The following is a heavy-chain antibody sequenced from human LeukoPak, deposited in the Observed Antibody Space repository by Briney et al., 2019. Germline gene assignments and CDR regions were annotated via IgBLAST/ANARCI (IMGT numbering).Heavy chain of an antibody. V-gene: IGHV1-18*01. CDR3: ARDFDYGDYEYWFDP. CDR2: ISAYNGNT. D-gene: IGHD4-17*01. CDR1: GYTFTSYG. J-gene: IGHJ5*02. Sequence: GASVKVSCKASGYTFTSYGISWVRQAPGQGLKWMGWISAYNGNTNYAQKLQGRVTMTTDTSTSTAYMELRSLRSDDTAVYYCARDFDYGDYEYWFDPWGQGTLVTVSS.